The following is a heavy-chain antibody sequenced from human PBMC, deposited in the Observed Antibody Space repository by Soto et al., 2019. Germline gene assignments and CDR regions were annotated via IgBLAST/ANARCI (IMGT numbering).Heavy chain of an antibody. Sequence: ASVKVSCKASGYTFTNYGISWVRQAPGQGLEWMGWINAYNGNTNYAQKLQGRVTITADKSTSTAYMELSSLTSDDTAVYYCARTTLSTVVTPRHFDYWGQGTLVTVSS. V-gene: IGHV1-18*01. CDR3: ARTTLSTVVTPRHFDY. J-gene: IGHJ4*02. CDR1: GYTFTNYG. CDR2: INAYNGNT. D-gene: IGHD4-17*01.